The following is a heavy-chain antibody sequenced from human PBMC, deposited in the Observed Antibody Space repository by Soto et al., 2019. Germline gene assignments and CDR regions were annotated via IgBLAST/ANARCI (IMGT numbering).Heavy chain of an antibody. V-gene: IGHV3-30*18. CDR2: ISYDETNE. J-gene: IGHJ6*02. CDR1: GFTFGSHG. Sequence: QVQLVASGGGLVQPGGSLRLTCVASGFTFGSHGMHWVRQAPGKGLEWVAVISYDETNEHYVDSVKGRFTISRDNSKSILYRQMNSLSPEDTAVYKCAKDLRTTISDYGMDVWGQGTTVTVSS. CDR3: AKDLRTTISDYGMDV.